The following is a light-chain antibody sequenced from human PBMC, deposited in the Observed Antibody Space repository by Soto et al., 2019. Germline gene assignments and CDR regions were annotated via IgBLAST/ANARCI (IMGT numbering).Light chain of an antibody. CDR3: AAWDTPGYV. J-gene: IGLJ1*01. CDR2: ENN. Sequence: QSVLTQPPSVSAAPGQMVAISCSGSSSNIGNNYVSWYQQFPGTAPKLLIYENNKRPSGIPDRFSGSRAGTSATLGISGLQTGGEADYYCAAWDTPGYVFGTGTKVTVL. V-gene: IGLV1-51*02. CDR1: SSNIGNNY.